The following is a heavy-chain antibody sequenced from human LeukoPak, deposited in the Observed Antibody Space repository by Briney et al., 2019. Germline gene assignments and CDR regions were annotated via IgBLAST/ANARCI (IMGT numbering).Heavy chain of an antibody. D-gene: IGHD2-15*01. J-gene: IGHJ4*02. CDR3: ARGLRGAAPSFDY. V-gene: IGHV4-39*07. CDR1: GGSISSSSYY. CDR2: IYYSGIT. Sequence: PSETLSLTCSVSGGSISSSSYYWGWIRQPPGKGLEWIGSIYYSGITKYNSSLMSRVTISVDTSKNQFSLNLRSVTAADTAVYYCARGLRGAAPSFDYWGQGTLVTVSS.